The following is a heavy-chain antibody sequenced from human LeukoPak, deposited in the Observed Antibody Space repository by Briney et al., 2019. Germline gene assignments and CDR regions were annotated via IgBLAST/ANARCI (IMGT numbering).Heavy chain of an antibody. V-gene: IGHV3-21*01. CDR1: GFTFSSYS. CDR2: ISSSSSYI. Sequence: PGGSLRLSCAASGFTFSSYSMNWVRQAPGKGLEWVSSISSSSSYIYYADSVKGRFTISRDNAKNSLYLQMDSLRAEDTAVYYCARDGGSYPVDWGQGTLVTVSS. D-gene: IGHD1-26*01. CDR3: ARDGGSYPVD. J-gene: IGHJ4*02.